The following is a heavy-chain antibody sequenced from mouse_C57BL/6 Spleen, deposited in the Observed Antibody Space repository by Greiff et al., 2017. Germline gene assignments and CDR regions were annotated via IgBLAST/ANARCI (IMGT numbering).Heavy chain of an antibody. J-gene: IGHJ2*01. CDR3: ARRGFDY. CDR1: GYTFTSYW. V-gene: IGHV1-50*01. CDR2: IGPSDSYT. Sequence: QVQLKQPGAELVKPGASVKLSCKASGYTFTSYWMQWVKQRPGQGLEWIGEIGPSDSYTNYNQKFKGKATLTVDTSSSTAYMQLSSLTAEDSAVYYCARRGFDYWGQGTTLTVSS.